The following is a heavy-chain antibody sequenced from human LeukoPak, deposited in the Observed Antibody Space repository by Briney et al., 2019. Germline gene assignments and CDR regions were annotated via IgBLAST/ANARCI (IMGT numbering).Heavy chain of an antibody. Sequence: TGGSLRLSCAASGFTFSTYSMNWVRQAPGKGLGWVSFISSSSRIYYADSVKGRFTISRDNAKNSLYLQMNNLRDEDTAMYYCARDHSSDWYSLVVTSEYFQHWGQGTLVTVSS. CDR2: ISSSSRI. D-gene: IGHD6-19*01. CDR1: GFTFSTYS. J-gene: IGHJ1*01. CDR3: ARDHSSDWYSLVVTSEYFQH. V-gene: IGHV3-48*02.